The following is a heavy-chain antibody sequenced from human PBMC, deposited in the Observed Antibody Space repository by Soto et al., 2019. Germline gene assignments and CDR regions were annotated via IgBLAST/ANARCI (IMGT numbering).Heavy chain of an antibody. Sequence: SGPTLVNPTQTLTLTCTVSGFSLTTRGMTLGWIRQPPGKAPEWLALSTQYSPSLQSRLTLTEDTSKNQVVLTMTNMDPVDTATYYCTLRQDTSRGPIYWGQGXMVTVSS. D-gene: IGHD6-13*01. V-gene: IGHV2-5*01. CDR3: TLRQDTSRGPIY. J-gene: IGHJ4*02. CDR2: ST. CDR1: GFSLTTRGMT.